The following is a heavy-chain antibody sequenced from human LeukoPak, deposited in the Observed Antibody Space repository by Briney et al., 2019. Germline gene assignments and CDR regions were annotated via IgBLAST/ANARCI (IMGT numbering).Heavy chain of an antibody. CDR1: GFIFSTYE. CDR3: ARGGSYLSAFDI. CDR2: ISSSGSIV. J-gene: IGHJ3*02. Sequence: GGSLRLSCAASGFIFSTYEMNWVRQAPGKGLEWVSYISSSGSIVYYADSVKGRFTISRDNSKNTLYLQMNSLRAEDTAVYYCARGGSYLSAFDIWGQGTMVTVSS. V-gene: IGHV3-48*03. D-gene: IGHD1-26*01.